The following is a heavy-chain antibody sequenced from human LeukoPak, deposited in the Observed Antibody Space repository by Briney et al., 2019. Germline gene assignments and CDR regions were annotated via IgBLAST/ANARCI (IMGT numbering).Heavy chain of an antibody. J-gene: IGHJ4*02. CDR3: AKPSGSGFDY. CDR1: GFTFSIYE. Sequence: GGSLRLSCAAYGFTFSIYEMNWVRQAPGKGLEWVSFIRYDGSHTYYVDSVKGRFTISRDNSKNTVFLQMNSLRVEDTAVYYCAKPSGSGFDYWGQGTQVTVSS. CDR2: IRYDGSHT. D-gene: IGHD1-26*01. V-gene: IGHV3-30*02.